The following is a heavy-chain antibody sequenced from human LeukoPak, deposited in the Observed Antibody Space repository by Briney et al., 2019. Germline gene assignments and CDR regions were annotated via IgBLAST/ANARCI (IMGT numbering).Heavy chain of an antibody. CDR3: ARANFLYCSSSTCLFDY. V-gene: IGHV1-2*02. Sequence: ASVKVSCKASGYTFTDYYMHWVRQAPGQGFEWMGWINPNDGDTNYAQKFQGRVTMTRDTSISTAHMEVSRLRSDDTAVYYCARANFLYCSSSTCLFDYWGQGTLVTVTS. CDR1: GYTFTDYY. CDR2: INPNDGDT. D-gene: IGHD2-2*01. J-gene: IGHJ4*02.